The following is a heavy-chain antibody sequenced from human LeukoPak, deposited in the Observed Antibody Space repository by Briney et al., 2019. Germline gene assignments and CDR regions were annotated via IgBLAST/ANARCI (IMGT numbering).Heavy chain of an antibody. V-gene: IGHV3-33*01. J-gene: IGHJ3*02. CDR3: ARATKYCSGGSCYSNAFDI. CDR1: GFTFSSYG. D-gene: IGHD2-15*01. CDR2: IWYDGSNK. Sequence: PGGSLRLSCAASGFTFSSYGMHWFRQAPAKGLEWVAVIWYDGSNKYYADSVKGRFTISRDNSKNTLYLQMNSLRAEDTAVYYCARATKYCSGGSCYSNAFDIWGQGTMVTVSS.